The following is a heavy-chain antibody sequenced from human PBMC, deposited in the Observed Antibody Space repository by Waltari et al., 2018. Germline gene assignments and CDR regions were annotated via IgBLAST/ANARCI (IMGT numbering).Heavy chain of an antibody. CDR1: GGSFRGYY. CDR3: ARGAGLYQLLYYYYGMDV. D-gene: IGHD2-2*01. V-gene: IGHV4-34*01. CDR2: INHSGST. J-gene: IGHJ6*02. Sequence: QVQLQQWGAGRLKPSETLSLTCAVYGGSFRGYYWRWIRRPPGQGLEWIGEINHSGSTNYNPSLKSRVTISVDTSKNQFSLKLSSVTAADTAVYYCARGAGLYQLLYYYYGMDVWGQGTTVTVSS.